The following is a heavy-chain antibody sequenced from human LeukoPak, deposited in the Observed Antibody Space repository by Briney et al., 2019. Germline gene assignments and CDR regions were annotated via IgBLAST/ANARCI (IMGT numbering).Heavy chain of an antibody. D-gene: IGHD6-19*01. V-gene: IGHV3-9*01. Sequence: CLRLSCAASGFTFDDYAMHWVRQAPGKGLEWVSGISWNSGSIGYADSVKGRFTISRDNAKNSLYLQMNSLRAEDTALYYCAKDIRSGDSSGSGAFDIWGQGTMVSVSS. CDR3: AKDIRSGDSSGSGAFDI. CDR2: ISWNSGSI. CDR1: GFTFDDYA. J-gene: IGHJ3*02.